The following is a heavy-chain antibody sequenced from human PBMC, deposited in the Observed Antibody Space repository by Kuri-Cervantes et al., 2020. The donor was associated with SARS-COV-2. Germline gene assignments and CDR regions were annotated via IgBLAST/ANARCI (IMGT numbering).Heavy chain of an antibody. J-gene: IGHJ4*02. CDR1: GFTFSSFS. CDR2: ISYDGADK. Sequence: GKSLKIPCAASGFTFSSFSLHWVRQAPGKGLQWVALISYDGADKNYADSLKCRFAISRDNSRKVVYSHMTSLRDEDTAVYYCARPTFDYWGQGTLVTVSS. V-gene: IGHV3-30*09. CDR3: ARPTFDY.